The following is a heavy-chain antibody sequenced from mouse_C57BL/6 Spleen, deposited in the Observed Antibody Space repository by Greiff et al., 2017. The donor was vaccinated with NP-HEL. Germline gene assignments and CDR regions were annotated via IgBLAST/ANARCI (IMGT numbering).Heavy chain of an antibody. J-gene: IGHJ4*01. CDR2: IDPENGDT. CDR1: GFNIKDDY. Sequence: EVQLQQSGAELVRPGASVKLSCTASGFNIKDDYMHWVKQRPEQGLEWIGWIDPENGDTEYASKFQGKATITADTSSNTAYLQLSSLTSEDTAVYYCTTRDYYGSSPGDYWGQGTSVTVSS. CDR3: TTRDYYGSSPGDY. D-gene: IGHD1-1*01. V-gene: IGHV14-4*01.